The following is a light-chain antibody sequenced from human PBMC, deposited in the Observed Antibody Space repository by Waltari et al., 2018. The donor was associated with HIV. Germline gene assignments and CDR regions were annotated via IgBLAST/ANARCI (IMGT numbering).Light chain of an antibody. CDR3: GTWDSSLSAYV. CDR2: DNN. J-gene: IGLJ1*01. CDR1: RSNIGNNY. Sequence: QSVLTQPPSVSAAPGQKVTISCSGRRSNIGNNYVSWYKQLPGTAPKLLIYDNNKRPSGIPDRFSGSKSGTSATLGITGLQTGDEADYYCGTWDSSLSAYVFGTGTKVTVL. V-gene: IGLV1-51*01.